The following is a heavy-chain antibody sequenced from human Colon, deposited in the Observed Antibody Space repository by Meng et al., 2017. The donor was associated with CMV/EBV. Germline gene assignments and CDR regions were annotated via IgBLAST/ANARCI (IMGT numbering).Heavy chain of an antibody. J-gene: IGHJ3*02. CDR1: GGTFSSYA. D-gene: IGHD2-2*01. Sequence: SVKVSCKASGGTFSSYAISWVRQAPGQGLEWMGGIIPIFGTANYAQKFQGRVTITTDESTSTAYMELSSLRSEDTAVYYCVVVPAAIGPLGSFDIWGQGTMVTVSS. CDR3: VVVPAAIGPLGSFDI. V-gene: IGHV1-69*05. CDR2: IIPIFGTA.